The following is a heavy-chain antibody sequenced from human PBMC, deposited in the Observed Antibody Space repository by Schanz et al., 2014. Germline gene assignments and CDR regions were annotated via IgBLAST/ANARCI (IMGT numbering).Heavy chain of an antibody. J-gene: IGHJ4*02. CDR3: ARQFYDILAGYWFPYYFDY. D-gene: IGHD3-9*01. Sequence: QLQLQESGPGLEKPSETLSLTCTVSGGSISSSNYYWGWIRQPPGKGLEWMESIYYSGSTYYNPSEKRRGTTSVAWSNNRSAHKLRSGPAADTAVYYCARQFYDILAGYWFPYYFDYWGQGTLVTVSS. CDR1: GGSISSSNYY. V-gene: IGHV4-39*01. CDR2: IYYSGST.